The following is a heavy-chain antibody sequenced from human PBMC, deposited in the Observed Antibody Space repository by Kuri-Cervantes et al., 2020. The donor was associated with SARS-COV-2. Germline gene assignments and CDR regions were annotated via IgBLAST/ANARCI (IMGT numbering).Heavy chain of an antibody. J-gene: IGHJ6*02. D-gene: IGHD5-18*01. V-gene: IGHV3-64D*08. CDR2: ISSNGGST. Sequence: GGSLRLSCSASGFTFSSYAMHWVRQAPGKGLEYVSAISSNGGSTYYADSVKGRFTISRDNSKNTLYLQMSSLRAEDTAVYYCARVHSYGPQDYYYYGMDVWGQGTTVTVSS. CDR1: GFTFSSYA. CDR3: ARVHSYGPQDYYYYGMDV.